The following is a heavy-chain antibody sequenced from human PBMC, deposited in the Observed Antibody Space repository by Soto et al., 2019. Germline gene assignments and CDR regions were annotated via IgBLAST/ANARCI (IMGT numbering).Heavy chain of an antibody. CDR1: GFTFTSYT. D-gene: IGHD7-27*01. J-gene: IGHJ4*02. Sequence: EVQLVESGGGLVQPGGSLRLSCEASGFTFTSYTMIWVRQSPGEGLEWLANIKEDGIQKNYVDSVKGRFTISRDNAKKSLYLQMNSQRVDDTAVYYCAREVWGPVDWGQGTLVTVSS. CDR3: AREVWGPVD. CDR2: IKEDGIQK. V-gene: IGHV3-7*01.